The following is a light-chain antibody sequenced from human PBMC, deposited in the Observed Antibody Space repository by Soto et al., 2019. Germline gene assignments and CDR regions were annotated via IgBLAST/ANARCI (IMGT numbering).Light chain of an antibody. CDR1: QSISSW. J-gene: IGKJ5*01. CDR2: DAS. Sequence: DIQMTQSPATLSASVGDRVTITCRASQSISSWLAWYQQKPGKAPKLLIYDASSLESGVPSRFSGSGSGTDFTLTISSLQPEDFATYYCQQSYSTPITFGQGTRLEI. V-gene: IGKV1-5*01. CDR3: QQSYSTPIT.